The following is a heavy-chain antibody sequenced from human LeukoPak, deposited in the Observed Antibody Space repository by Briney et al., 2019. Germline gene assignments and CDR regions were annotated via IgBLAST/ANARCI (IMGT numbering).Heavy chain of an antibody. CDR3: ASGGYSFEPKGFWFDP. CDR1: GGSFSDCY. V-gene: IGHV4-34*01. Sequence: PSETLSLTCAVFGGSFSDCYWSWIRQPPGKGLEWIGEINHSGSTNYNPSLKSRVTISVDTSKNQFSLKLNSVTAADTAVYYCASGGYSFEPKGFWFDPWGQGTLVTVSS. CDR2: INHSGST. D-gene: IGHD5-18*01. J-gene: IGHJ5*02.